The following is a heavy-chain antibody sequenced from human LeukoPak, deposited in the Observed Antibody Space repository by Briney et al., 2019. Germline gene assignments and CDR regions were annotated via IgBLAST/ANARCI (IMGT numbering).Heavy chain of an antibody. D-gene: IGHD6-6*01. CDR3: ARVRAARPEEDYFDY. CDR1: GYTFTSYG. CDR2: ISAYNGNT. J-gene: IGHJ4*02. V-gene: IGHV1-18*01. Sequence: EASVKVSCKASGYTFTSYGISWVRQAPGQGLEWMGWISAYNGNTNYAQKLQGRVTMTTDTSTSTAYMEQRSLRSDDTAVYYCARVRAARPEEDYFDYWGQGTLVTVPS.